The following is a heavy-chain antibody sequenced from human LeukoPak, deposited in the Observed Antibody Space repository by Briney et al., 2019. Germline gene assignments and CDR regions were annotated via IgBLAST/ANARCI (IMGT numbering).Heavy chain of an antibody. CDR2: IIPIFGTA. J-gene: IGHJ4*02. Sequence: SVKVSCKASGGTFSSYAISWVRQAPGQGLEWMGGIIPIFGTANYAQKFQGRVTITTDESTSTAYMELSSLRSEDTAVYYCASAIFEYSSSSGYSSSWYPPGYWGQGTLVTVSS. CDR3: ASAIFEYSSSSGYSSSWYPPGY. V-gene: IGHV1-69*05. D-gene: IGHD6-13*01. CDR1: GGTFSSYA.